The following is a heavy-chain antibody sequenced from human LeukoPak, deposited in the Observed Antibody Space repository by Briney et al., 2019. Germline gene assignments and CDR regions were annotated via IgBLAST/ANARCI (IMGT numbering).Heavy chain of an antibody. D-gene: IGHD6-13*01. J-gene: IGHJ6*03. Sequence: GGTLRLSCAASGFTFSSYGMSWVRQAPGKGLEWVSAISGSGGSTYYADSVKGRFTISRDNSKNTLYLQMNSLRAEDTAVYYCEGQPEYMDVWGKGTTVTVSS. CDR2: ISGSGGST. CDR3: EGQPEYMDV. CDR1: GFTFSSYG. V-gene: IGHV3-23*01.